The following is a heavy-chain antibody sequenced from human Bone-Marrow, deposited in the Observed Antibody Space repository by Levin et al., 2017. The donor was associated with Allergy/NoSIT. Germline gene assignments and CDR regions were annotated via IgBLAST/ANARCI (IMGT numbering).Heavy chain of an antibody. J-gene: IGHJ3*01. CDR2: ITSDGDNT. D-gene: IGHD3-16*01. CDR1: GFDFSRYG. V-gene: IGHV3-30*18. Sequence: GGSLRLSCSATGFDFSRYGMHWVRQAPGKGLEWLTLITSDGDNTYYLDSVKGRFTISRDNSRNTLYLDMNTLTEKDTAVYYCAKDARGRAFFGDVDFWGQGTKVIVSS. CDR3: AKDARGRAFFGDVDF.